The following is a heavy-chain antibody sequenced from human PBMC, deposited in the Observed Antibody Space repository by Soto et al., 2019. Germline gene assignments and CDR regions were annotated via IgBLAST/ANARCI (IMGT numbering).Heavy chain of an antibody. Sequence: SVKVSCKASGFTFTSSAVQWVRQARGQRLEWIGWIVVGSGNTNYAQKFQERVTITRDMSTSTAYMELSSLRSEDMAVYYCAADLGYYDSSGYYPPFDYWGQGTLVTVSS. J-gene: IGHJ4*02. CDR1: GFTFTSSA. V-gene: IGHV1-58*01. CDR2: IVVGSGNT. CDR3: AADLGYYDSSGYYPPFDY. D-gene: IGHD3-22*01.